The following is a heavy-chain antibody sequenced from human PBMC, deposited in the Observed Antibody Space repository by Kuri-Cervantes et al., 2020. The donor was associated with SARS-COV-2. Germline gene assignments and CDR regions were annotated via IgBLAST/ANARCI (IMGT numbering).Heavy chain of an antibody. Sequence: SETLSLTCAVYSGSFSGYYWSWIRQSPGKGLEWIGEINHSGSTNYNPPLKSRVTISLETSKNQFSLNLSSVTAADTAVYYCARGEWDVVLDWGQGTLVTVSS. CDR3: ARGEWDVVLD. CDR1: SGSFSGYY. D-gene: IGHD1-26*01. V-gene: IGHV4-34*01. J-gene: IGHJ4*02. CDR2: INHSGST.